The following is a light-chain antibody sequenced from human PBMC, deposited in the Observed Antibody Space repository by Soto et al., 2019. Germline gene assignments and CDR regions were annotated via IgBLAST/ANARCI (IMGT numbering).Light chain of an antibody. V-gene: IGLV2-8*01. CDR3: SSYAGSNNVI. J-gene: IGLJ2*01. CDR2: EVS. CDR1: SSDVGGYNY. Sequence: QSALTQPPSASGSPGQSVTISCTGTSSDVGGYNYVSWYQQHPHKAPKLMIYEVSKRPSGVPDRFSGSKSGNTASLTVSGLQAEDEADYYCSSYAGSNNVIFGGGTQLTVL.